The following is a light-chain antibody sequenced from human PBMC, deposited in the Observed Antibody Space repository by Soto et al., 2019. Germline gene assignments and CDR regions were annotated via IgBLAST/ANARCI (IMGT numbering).Light chain of an antibody. V-gene: IGKV3-11*01. CDR2: DAS. CDR1: QSVSSD. CDR3: QHRHY. J-gene: IGKJ3*01. Sequence: EIVLTQSPATLSSSPGERATLSCRASQSVSSDFAWYQQKPGQVPRLLIYDASNRATGIPARFSGSGSGTDFTLTISSLEPEDFAVYYYQHRHYFGPGTKVDVK.